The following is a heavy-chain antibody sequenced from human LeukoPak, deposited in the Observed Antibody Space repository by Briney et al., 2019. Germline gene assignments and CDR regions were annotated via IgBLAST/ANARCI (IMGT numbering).Heavy chain of an antibody. J-gene: IGHJ2*01. CDR1: GGSISSYY. Sequence: SETLSLTCTVSGGSISSYYWSWIRQPPGKGLEWIGYIYYSGSTNYNPSLKSRVTISVDTSKNQFSLKLSSVTAADTAVYYCAGLGYDSSGYYVDFDLWGRGTLVTVSS. CDR2: IYYSGST. D-gene: IGHD3-22*01. CDR3: AGLGYDSSGYYVDFDL. V-gene: IGHV4-59*12.